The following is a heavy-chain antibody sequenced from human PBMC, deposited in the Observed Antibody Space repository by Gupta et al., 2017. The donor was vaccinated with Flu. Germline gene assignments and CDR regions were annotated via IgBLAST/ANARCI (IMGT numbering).Heavy chain of an antibody. CDR2: INPDGSST. D-gene: IGHD2-21*02. CDR1: GFTFRSSY. CDR3: ATVTAGC. J-gene: IGHJ4*02. Sequence: EMQLVESGGGLVQPGGSLRLSCAASGFTFRSSYLQWVRQAPGKGLLWVSRINPDGSSTTYAESVKGRFTISRDNAKNTLYLQMNSLGDDDTAVYYCATVTAGCWGQGTLVTVSS. V-gene: IGHV3-74*03.